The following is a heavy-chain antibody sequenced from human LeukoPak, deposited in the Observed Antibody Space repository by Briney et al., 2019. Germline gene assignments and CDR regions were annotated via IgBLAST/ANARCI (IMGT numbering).Heavy chain of an antibody. Sequence: PSETLSLTCAVYGGSFSGYYWSWIRQPPGKGLEWIGEINHSGSTNYNPSLKSRVTMSVDTSKNQFSLKLSSVTAADTAVYYCARRIVVVVAASRMRRAGTKGWFDPWGQGTLVTVSS. CDR3: ARRIVVVVAASRMRRAGTKGWFDP. V-gene: IGHV4-34*01. CDR2: INHSGST. D-gene: IGHD2-15*01. CDR1: GGSFSGYY. J-gene: IGHJ5*02.